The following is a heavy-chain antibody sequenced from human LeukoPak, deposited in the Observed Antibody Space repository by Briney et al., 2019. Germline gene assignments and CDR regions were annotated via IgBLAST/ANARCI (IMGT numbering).Heavy chain of an antibody. V-gene: IGHV3-33*01. Sequence: PGRSLRLSCAASGFAFNTYAMHWVRQAPGQGLERVALIWHDGSHKFYSNSVRGQFTISRDNSKNTVSLQMNNLRPEDTAVYYCAREIFGSGSYPDLWGQGTLVTVSS. CDR3: AREIFGSGSYPDL. CDR1: GFAFNTYA. CDR2: IWHDGSHK. J-gene: IGHJ5*02. D-gene: IGHD3-10*01.